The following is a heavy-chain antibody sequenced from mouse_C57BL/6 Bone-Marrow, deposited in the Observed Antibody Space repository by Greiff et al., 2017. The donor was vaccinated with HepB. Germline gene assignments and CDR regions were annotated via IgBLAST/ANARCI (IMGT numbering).Heavy chain of an antibody. V-gene: IGHV5-17*01. CDR3: ARTTVVTYWYFDV. Sequence: EVQVVESGGGLVKPGGSLKLSCAASGFTFSDYGMHWVRQTPEKGLEWVAYISSGSSTIYYADTMKGRFTISRDNAKNTLFLQMTSLRSEDTAMYYCARTTVVTYWYFDVWGTGTTVTVSA. J-gene: IGHJ1*03. CDR2: ISSGSSTI. CDR1: GFTFSDYG. D-gene: IGHD1-1*01.